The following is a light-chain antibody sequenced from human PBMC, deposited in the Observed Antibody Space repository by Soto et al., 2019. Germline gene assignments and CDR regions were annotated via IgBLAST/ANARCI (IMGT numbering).Light chain of an antibody. CDR1: SSNIGAGYD. CDR2: ANH. V-gene: IGLV1-40*01. J-gene: IGLJ2*01. Sequence: QSVLTQPPSVSGAPGQRVTISCTGSSSNIGAGYDVHWYQQLPGTAPKLLIYANHNRPSGVPDRFSGSKSGTSASLAITGLQAEDEADYYCQSYDSSLSGSVFGGGTKVNVL. CDR3: QSYDSSLSGSV.